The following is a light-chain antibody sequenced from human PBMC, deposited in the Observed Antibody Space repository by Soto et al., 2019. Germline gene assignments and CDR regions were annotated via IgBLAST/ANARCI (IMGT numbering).Light chain of an antibody. J-gene: IGLJ1*01. CDR1: SSDFGGYNY. CDR2: DVS. CDR3: SSYTTSNTRQIV. V-gene: IGLV2-14*03. Sequence: QSALTQPASVSGSPGQSITISCTGTSSDFGGYNYVSWYQHHPGKAPKLMIYDVSNRPSGVSNRFSGSKSGNTASLTISGLQPEDEADYYCSSYTTSNTRQIVFGTGTKVT.